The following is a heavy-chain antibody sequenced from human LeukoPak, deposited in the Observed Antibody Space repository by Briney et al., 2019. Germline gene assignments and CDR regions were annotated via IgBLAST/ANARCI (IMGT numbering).Heavy chain of an antibody. Sequence: GASMKVSCKASGYTSTTYGITWVRQAPGQGLEWMGWISAYNGNTNYAQKFQDRVTMTTDTSTSTAYMELRNLRSDDTAFYYCARDDLDCSGGTCYPDNYWGQGTLVAVSS. CDR1: GYTSTTYG. J-gene: IGHJ4*02. V-gene: IGHV1-18*01. D-gene: IGHD2-15*01. CDR3: ARDDLDCSGGTCYPDNY. CDR2: ISAYNGNT.